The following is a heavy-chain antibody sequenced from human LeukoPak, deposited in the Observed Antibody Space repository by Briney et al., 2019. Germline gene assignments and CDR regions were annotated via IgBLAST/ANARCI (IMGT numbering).Heavy chain of an antibody. J-gene: IGHJ4*02. CDR1: GFTFSSAA. V-gene: IGHV3-23*01. Sequence: PGGSLRLSCAASGFTFSSAALTRVRQAPGKGLEWGSTITGSDDKTYYADSVKGRFTISRDFSRNPVGLQMNSLRIADTAIYYCAKGPQLYSGYHPDYWGQGTLVTVSS. D-gene: IGHD5-12*01. CDR2: ITGSDDKT. CDR3: AKGPQLYSGYHPDY.